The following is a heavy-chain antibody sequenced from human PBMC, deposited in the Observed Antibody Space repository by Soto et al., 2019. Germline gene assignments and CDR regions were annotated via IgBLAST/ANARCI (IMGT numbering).Heavy chain of an antibody. Sequence: VQLVESGGGVVQPGRSLRLSCAASGFTFSDYAMHWVRQAPGKGLEWVAVVSHDGRNTHYADSVKGRFTISRDSSKNPVSLEMTSLRAEDTAVYYCAMGGRQWLVTSDFNYWGQGALVTVSS. CDR1: GFTFSDYA. CDR3: AMGGRQWLVTSDFNY. J-gene: IGHJ4*02. D-gene: IGHD6-19*01. CDR2: VSHDGRNT. V-gene: IGHV3-30*03.